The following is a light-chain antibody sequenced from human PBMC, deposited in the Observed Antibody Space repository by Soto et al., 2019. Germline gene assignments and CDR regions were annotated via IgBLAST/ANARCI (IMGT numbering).Light chain of an antibody. CDR3: QQYDSAPFT. CDR1: QSVTSSY. CDR2: GAT. Sequence: EIVLTQYPGTLSVSTGGTATLSCRASQSVTSSYLPWYQQQPGQAPRLLIYGATSRATGIPDRFSGSGSGIDFTLTISRLEPEDLAVYFCQQYDSAPFTFGPGTKVEI. V-gene: IGKV3-20*01. J-gene: IGKJ3*01.